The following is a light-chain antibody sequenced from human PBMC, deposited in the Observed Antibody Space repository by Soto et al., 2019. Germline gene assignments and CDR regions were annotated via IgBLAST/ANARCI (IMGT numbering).Light chain of an antibody. CDR2: LKSDGSH. Sequence: QSVLTQSPSASASLGASVKLTCTLSSGHSSYAIAWHQQQPEKGPRYLMKLKSDGSHSKGDGIPDRFSGSSSGAERYLTISSLQSEDEANYYCQTWGTANVIFGGGTQLTVL. CDR3: QTWGTANVI. CDR1: SGHSSYA. J-gene: IGLJ2*01. V-gene: IGLV4-69*01.